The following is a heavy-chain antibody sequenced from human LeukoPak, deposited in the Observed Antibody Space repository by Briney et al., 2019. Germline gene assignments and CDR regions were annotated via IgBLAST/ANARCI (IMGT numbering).Heavy chain of an antibody. J-gene: IGHJ3*02. V-gene: IGHV3-64*01. Sequence: GGSLRLSCAASGFTFSSYDMYWVRQAPGKGLEYVSAISSNGRITYYANSVKGRFTISRDDSKNTLYLQMGSLRPEDMAVYYCARQVVVVAGRGAFDIWGQGTMVTVSS. CDR2: ISSNGRIT. D-gene: IGHD2-15*01. CDR1: GFTFSSYD. CDR3: ARQVVVVAGRGAFDI.